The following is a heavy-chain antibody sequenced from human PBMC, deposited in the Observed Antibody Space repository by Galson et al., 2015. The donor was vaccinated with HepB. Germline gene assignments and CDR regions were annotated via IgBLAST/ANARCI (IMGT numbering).Heavy chain of an antibody. V-gene: IGHV3-33*01. CDR2: IWYDGSNK. CDR1: GFTFSSYG. Sequence: SLRLSCAASGFTFSSYGMHWVRQAPGKGLEWVAVIWYDGSNKYYADSVKGRFTISRDNSKNTLYLQMNSLRAEDTAVYYCARTQNNWNDHRPYYYYYYMDVWGKGTTVTVSS. D-gene: IGHD1-20*01. J-gene: IGHJ6*03. CDR3: ARTQNNWNDHRPYYYYYYMDV.